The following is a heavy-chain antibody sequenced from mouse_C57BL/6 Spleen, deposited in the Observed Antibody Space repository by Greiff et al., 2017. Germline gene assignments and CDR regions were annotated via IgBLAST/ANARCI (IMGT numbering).Heavy chain of an antibody. J-gene: IGHJ3*01. CDR3: ARRGHYGSSAWFAY. Sequence: VQLQQSGPELVKPGASVKLSCKASGYTFTSYDINWVKPRPGQGLEWIGWIYPRDGSTKYNEKFKGKATLTVDTSSSTAYMELHSLTSEDSAVYFCARRGHYGSSAWFAYWGQGTLVTVSA. D-gene: IGHD1-1*01. CDR2: IYPRDGST. CDR1: GYTFTSYD. V-gene: IGHV1-85*01.